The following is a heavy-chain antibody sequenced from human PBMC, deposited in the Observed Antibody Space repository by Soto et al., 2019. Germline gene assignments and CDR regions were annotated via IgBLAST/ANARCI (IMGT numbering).Heavy chain of an antibody. V-gene: IGHV3-30-3*01. CDR3: ARGGERRVGGPYGMDV. Sequence: GGSLRLSCAASGFTFSSYAMHWVRQAPGKGLEWVAVISYDGSNKYYADSVKGRFTISRDNSKNTLYLQMNSLRAEDTAVYYCARGGERRVGGPYGMDVWGQGTTVTVSS. D-gene: IGHD1-26*01. J-gene: IGHJ6*02. CDR2: ISYDGSNK. CDR1: GFTFSSYA.